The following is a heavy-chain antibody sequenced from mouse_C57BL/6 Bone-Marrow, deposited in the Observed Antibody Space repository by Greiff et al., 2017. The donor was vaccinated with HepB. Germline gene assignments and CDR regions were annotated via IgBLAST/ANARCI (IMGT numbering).Heavy chain of an antibody. Sequence: VQLQQPGAELVKPGASVKLSCKASGYTFTSYWMHWVKQRPGQGLEWIGMIHPNSGSTNYNEKFKSKTTLTVDKSSSTAYMQLSSLTSEDSAVYYCARAGGLPYYSNFLDYWGQGTTLTVSS. CDR3: ARAGGLPYYSNFLDY. D-gene: IGHD2-5*01. V-gene: IGHV1-64*01. CDR1: GYTFTSYW. CDR2: IHPNSGST. J-gene: IGHJ2*01.